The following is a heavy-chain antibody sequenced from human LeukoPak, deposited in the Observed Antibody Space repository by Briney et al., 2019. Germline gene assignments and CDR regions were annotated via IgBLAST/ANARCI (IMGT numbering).Heavy chain of an antibody. CDR2: IDSSGDYT. Sequence: GGSLRLSCAASGFIFSSHAMTWVRQAPGKGLEWVSSIDSSGDYTFYADSVKGRFTISRDNSKDTLYLQVSGLRAEDTAIYYCAKGKQTAFLDWFDPWGQGTLVTVSS. CDR1: GFIFSSHA. J-gene: IGHJ5*02. V-gene: IGHV3-23*01. D-gene: IGHD2-21*02. CDR3: AKGKQTAFLDWFDP.